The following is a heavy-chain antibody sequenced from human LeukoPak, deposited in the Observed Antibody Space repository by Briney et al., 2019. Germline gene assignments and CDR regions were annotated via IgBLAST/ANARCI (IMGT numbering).Heavy chain of an antibody. CDR3: ARSSYHLRYSSGWYY. V-gene: IGHV1-69*13. J-gene: IGHJ4*02. D-gene: IGHD6-19*01. CDR1: GGTFSSYA. Sequence: ASVTVSCTASGGTFSSYAISWVRQAPGQGLEWMGGIIPLLGTANYAQKFQGRVTITADDSTSTAYMELSSLRSEDTAVYYCARSSYHLRYSSGWYYWGQGTLVTVSS. CDR2: IIPLLGTA.